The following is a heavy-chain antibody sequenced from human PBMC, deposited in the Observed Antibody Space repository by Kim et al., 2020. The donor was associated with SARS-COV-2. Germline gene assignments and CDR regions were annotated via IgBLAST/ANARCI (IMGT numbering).Heavy chain of an antibody. V-gene: IGHV3-30*02. J-gene: IGHJ4*02. CDR2: SNK. CDR3: ATLSGSYGY. D-gene: IGHD1-26*01. Sequence: SNKYYADSVKGRFTISRDNSKNTLYLQMNSLRAEDTAVYYCATLSGSYGYWGQGTLVTVSS.